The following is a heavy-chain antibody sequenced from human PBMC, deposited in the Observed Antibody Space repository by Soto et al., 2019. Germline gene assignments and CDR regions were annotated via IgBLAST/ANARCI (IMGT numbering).Heavy chain of an antibody. D-gene: IGHD5-18*01. Sequence: ASVKVSCKASGFTFTSSAVQWVRQAPGQGLEWMGWISAYNGNTNYAQKLQGRVTMTTDTSTSTAYMELRSLRSDGTAVYYCASVNVDTAMVQNWFDPWGQGTLVTVSS. V-gene: IGHV1-18*01. J-gene: IGHJ5*02. CDR3: ASVNVDTAMVQNWFDP. CDR1: GFTFTSSA. CDR2: ISAYNGNT.